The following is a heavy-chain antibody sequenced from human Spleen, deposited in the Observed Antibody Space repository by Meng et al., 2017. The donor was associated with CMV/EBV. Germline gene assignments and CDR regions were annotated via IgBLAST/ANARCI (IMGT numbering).Heavy chain of an antibody. V-gene: IGHV4-39*07. D-gene: IGHD6-6*01. CDR2: IYYSGST. Sequence: QLHLQESGPGLVKPSATLSLTCTVSGGSISSSSYYWGWIRQPPGKGLEWIGSIYYSGSTYYNPSLKSRVTISVDTSKNQFSLKLSSVTAADTAVYYCARDILKQLALRDYWGQGTLVTVSS. CDR1: GGSISSSSYY. J-gene: IGHJ4*02. CDR3: ARDILKQLALRDY.